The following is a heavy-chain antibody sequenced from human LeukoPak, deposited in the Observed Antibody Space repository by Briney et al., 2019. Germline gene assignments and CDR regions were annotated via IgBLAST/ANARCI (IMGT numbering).Heavy chain of an antibody. CDR2: IHHSGST. D-gene: IGHD3-10*01. CDR1: GYSISSGYY. J-gene: IGHJ4*02. Sequence: PSETLSLTCIVSGYSISSGYYWGWIRQPPGKGLEWIGNIHHSGSTYYNPSLKSRVTISVDTSKNQLSLKLNSVTAADTAVYYCARRTTMVRGVIITLFDYWGQGTLVTVSS. V-gene: IGHV4-38-2*02. CDR3: ARRTTMVRGVIITLFDY.